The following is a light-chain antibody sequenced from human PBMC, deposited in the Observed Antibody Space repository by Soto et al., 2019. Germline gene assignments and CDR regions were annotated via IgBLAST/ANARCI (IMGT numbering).Light chain of an antibody. CDR1: QSISSY. CDR2: AAS. CDR3: HQYNSYS. V-gene: IGKV1-39*01. Sequence: DIQMTQSPSSLSASVGVRVTITCRASQSISSYLNWYQQKPGKAPKLLIYAASSLQSGDPSRFSGSGSGTEFTLTISSLQPDDFATYYCHQYNSYSFGQGTKVDIK. J-gene: IGKJ1*01.